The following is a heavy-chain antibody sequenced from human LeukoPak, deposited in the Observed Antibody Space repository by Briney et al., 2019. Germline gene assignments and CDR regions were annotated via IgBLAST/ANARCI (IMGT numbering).Heavy chain of an antibody. J-gene: IGHJ5*02. CDR1: GGSIRSGSYY. V-gene: IGHV4-61*02. CDR2: IYTSGST. CDR3: ARDCDVLTAYPPTQLFDP. Sequence: SETLSLTCTVSGGSIRSGSYYWSWIRRPAGKGLEWIGRIYTSGSTNYNPSLKSRVTISVDTSKNQFSLKLSSVTAADTAVYYCARDCDVLTAYPPTQLFDPWGQGTLVTVSS. D-gene: IGHD3-9*01.